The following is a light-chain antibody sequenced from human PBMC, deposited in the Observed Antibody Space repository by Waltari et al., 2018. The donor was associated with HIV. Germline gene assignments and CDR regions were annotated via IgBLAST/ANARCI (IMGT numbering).Light chain of an antibody. CDR3: QQYSTHYA. Sequence: DIQMTQSPSNLSASVGDTVVITCRASQSIDNWLAWYQQKPGRAPRLLVSRTSFLESGVSSRFRGSGSGTEFTLTIRSLQPDDIGTYYCQQYSTHYAFGQGTRVE. V-gene: IGKV1-5*03. CDR1: QSIDNW. CDR2: RTS. J-gene: IGKJ2*01.